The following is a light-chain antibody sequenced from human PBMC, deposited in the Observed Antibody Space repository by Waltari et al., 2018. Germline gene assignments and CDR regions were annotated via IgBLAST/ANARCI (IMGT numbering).Light chain of an antibody. V-gene: IGKV3-15*01. J-gene: IGKJ4*01. CDR3: QQYNQWPLT. CDR2: GAS. Sequence: EIVMTPSPATLSVSRGGRATLSCRASLSIADSLAWYQQKPGQPPRLLIHGASTRDTGIPVRFSGSGSGTAFTLTITGLQSEDFAVYFCQQYNQWPLTFGRGTKVEIK. CDR1: LSIADS.